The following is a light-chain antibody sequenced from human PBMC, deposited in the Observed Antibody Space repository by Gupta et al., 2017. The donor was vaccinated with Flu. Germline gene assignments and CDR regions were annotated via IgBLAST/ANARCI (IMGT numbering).Light chain of an antibody. CDR3: QQYKNWPPLLT. V-gene: IGKV3D-15*01. J-gene: IGKJ4*01. CDR2: GAS. CDR1: ESIITN. Sequence: EIVMTQSPATLSVSPGESATLSCRASESIITNLVWYQQKPGQAPRLLIYGASTRATGIPDRFSGSGSGTEFTLTISSLQSEDVAVYYCQQYKNWPPLLTFGGGTKVVIK.